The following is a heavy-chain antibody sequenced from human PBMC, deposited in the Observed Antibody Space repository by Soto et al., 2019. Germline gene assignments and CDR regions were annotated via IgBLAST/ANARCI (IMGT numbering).Heavy chain of an antibody. J-gene: IGHJ6*02. CDR1: GGTFSSYA. D-gene: IGHD3-10*01. CDR2: IIPIFGTA. Sequence: QFKLVQSGAEVKKPGSSVKVSCKASGGTFSSYAISWVRQAPGQGLEWMGGIIPIFGTANYAQKFQGRVTITADESTSTAYMELSSLRSVDTAVYYCARDSVEIVGWGYGMDVWGQGTTVTVSS. CDR3: ARDSVEIVGWGYGMDV. V-gene: IGHV1-69*12.